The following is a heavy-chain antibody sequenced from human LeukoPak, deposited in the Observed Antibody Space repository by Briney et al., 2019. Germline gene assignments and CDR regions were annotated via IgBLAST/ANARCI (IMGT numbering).Heavy chain of an antibody. CDR1: GFTFSSYW. Sequence: GGSLRLSCAASGFTFSSYWMHWVRQAPGKGLVWVSRINSDGSSTTYADSVKGRFTISRDNSKNTLYLQMNSLRAEDTAVYYCAKQKWYDSSGYYSYAFDIWGQGTMVTVSS. D-gene: IGHD3-22*01. J-gene: IGHJ3*02. CDR2: INSDGSST. V-gene: IGHV3-74*01. CDR3: AKQKWYDSSGYYSYAFDI.